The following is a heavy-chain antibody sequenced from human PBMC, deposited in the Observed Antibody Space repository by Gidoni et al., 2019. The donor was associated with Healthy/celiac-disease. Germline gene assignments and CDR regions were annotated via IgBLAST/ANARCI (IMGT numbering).Heavy chain of an antibody. D-gene: IGHD6-13*01. CDR2: ITYDVSNK. J-gene: IGHJ1*01. Sequence: QVKLVASGGGLVRPRRSLKLSCAASGVTFRSSGMHWVRQAPCTGLQWVAVITYDVSNKYYADSVKGRFTISRDNSKNTLYLQMNSLRAEDTAVYYCACSGVYGSSWYEYFQHWGQGTLVTVSS. CDR3: ACSGVYGSSWYEYFQH. CDR1: GVTFRSSG. V-gene: IGHV3-30*03.